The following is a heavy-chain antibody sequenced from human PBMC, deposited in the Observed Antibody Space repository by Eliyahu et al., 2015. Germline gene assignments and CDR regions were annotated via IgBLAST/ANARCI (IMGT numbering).Heavy chain of an antibody. J-gene: IGHJ6*02. CDR2: ISSSSSYI. D-gene: IGHD1-7*01. Sequence: EVQLVESGGGLVKPGGSLRXSCXXXGFTFSXXSMNWVRQAPGKGLEWVSSISSSSSYIYYADSVKGRFTISRDNAKNSLYLQMNSLRAEDTAVYYCARDLATTLGGYYGMDVWGQGTTVTVSS. V-gene: IGHV3-21*01. CDR1: GFTFSXXS. CDR3: ARDLATTLGGYYGMDV.